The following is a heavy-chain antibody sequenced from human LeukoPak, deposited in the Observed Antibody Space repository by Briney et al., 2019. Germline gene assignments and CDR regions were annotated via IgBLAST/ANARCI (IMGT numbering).Heavy chain of an antibody. J-gene: IGHJ4*02. Sequence: SETLSLTCTVSGGSISSYYWSWIRQPPGKGLEWIGYIYYSGSTNYNPSLKSRVTISVDTSKNQFSLKLSSVTAADTAVYYCARDLSASPNYYDSSGYFSSGGLDWGQGTLVTVSS. V-gene: IGHV4-59*12. CDR1: GGSISSYY. CDR2: IYYSGST. CDR3: ARDLSASPNYYDSSGYFSSGGLD. D-gene: IGHD3-22*01.